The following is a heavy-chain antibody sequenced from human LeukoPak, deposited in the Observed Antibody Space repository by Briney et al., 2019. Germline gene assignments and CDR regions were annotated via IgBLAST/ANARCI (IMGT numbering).Heavy chain of an antibody. CDR1: GGSFSGYY. Sequence: SETLSLTCAVYGGSFSGYYWSWIRQPPGKVLEWIGEINHSGSTNYNPSLKSRVTISVDTSKNQFSLKLSSVTAADTAVYYCARGRLLDCSSTSCYTEADYWGQGTLVTVSS. D-gene: IGHD2-2*02. CDR2: INHSGST. J-gene: IGHJ4*02. V-gene: IGHV4-34*01. CDR3: ARGRLLDCSSTSCYTEADY.